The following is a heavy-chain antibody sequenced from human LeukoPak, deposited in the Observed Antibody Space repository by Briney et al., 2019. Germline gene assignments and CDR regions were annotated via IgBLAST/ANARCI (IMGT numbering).Heavy chain of an antibody. V-gene: IGHV3-9*03. Sequence: GRSLRLSCTASGFTFDDYPMHWVRRAPGKGLEWVSGISWNSGSIGYADSVKGRFTISRENAKNSLYLQMNSMRAEDMALYYCAKTAAAANAFDIWGQGTMVTVSS. CDR2: ISWNSGSI. CDR1: GFTFDDYP. J-gene: IGHJ3*02. CDR3: AKTAAAANAFDI. D-gene: IGHD6-13*01.